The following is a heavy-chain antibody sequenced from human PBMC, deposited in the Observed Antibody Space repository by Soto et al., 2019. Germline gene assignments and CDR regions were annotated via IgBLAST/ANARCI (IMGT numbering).Heavy chain of an antibody. D-gene: IGHD1-26*01. J-gene: IGHJ3*02. V-gene: IGHV1-18*01. CDR1: GYTFTSYD. CDR3: ARNQWELHAFDI. CDR2: ISAYNGNT. Sequence: ASVKVSCKASGYTFTSYDISWVRQAPGQGLEWMGWISAYNGNTNYAQKLQGRVTMTTDTSTSTAYMELRSLRSDDTAVYYCARNQWELHAFDIWGQGTMVTVSS.